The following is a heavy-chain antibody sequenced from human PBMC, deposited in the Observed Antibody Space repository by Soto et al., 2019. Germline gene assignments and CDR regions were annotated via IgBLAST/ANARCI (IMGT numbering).Heavy chain of an antibody. CDR3: ARVWGYYDSSGYYSWVDY. D-gene: IGHD3-22*01. V-gene: IGHV4-31*03. CDR2: IYYSGST. J-gene: IGHJ4*02. CDR1: GGSISSGGYY. Sequence: QVQLQESGPGLVKPSQTLSLTCTVSGGSISSGGYYWSWIRQHPGKGLEWIGYIYYSGSTYYNPSLQSRVTISVDTSKNQFSLKLSSVTAADTAVYYCARVWGYYDSSGYYSWVDYWGQGTLVTVSS.